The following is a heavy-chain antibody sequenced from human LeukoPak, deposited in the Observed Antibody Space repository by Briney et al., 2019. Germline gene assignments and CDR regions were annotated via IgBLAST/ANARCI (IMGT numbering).Heavy chain of an antibody. J-gene: IGHJ4*02. CDR1: EFTFSYYS. V-gene: IGHV3-48*01. Sequence: GGSLRLSCAASEFTFSYYSMSWVRQAPGKGLEWVSYISSSSTTIYYADSVKGRLTISRDNAKNSLYLQMNSLRAEDTAVYYCARAIGVAASDYWGQGTLVTVSS. D-gene: IGHD6-6*01. CDR3: ARAIGVAASDY. CDR2: ISSSSTTI.